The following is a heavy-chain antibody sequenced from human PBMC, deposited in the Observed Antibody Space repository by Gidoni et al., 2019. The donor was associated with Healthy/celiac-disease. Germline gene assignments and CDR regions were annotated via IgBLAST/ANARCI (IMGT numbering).Heavy chain of an antibody. CDR2: IYYSGST. CDR3: GSSAYCGGDCYRSDAFDI. CDR1: GGSISSSRYY. J-gene: IGHJ3*02. D-gene: IGHD2-21*02. V-gene: IGHV4-39*01. Sequence: QLQLQESGPGLVKPSETLSLTCTVSGGSISSSRYYWGWIRQPPGKGLEWIGSIYYSGSTYYNPSLKSRVTISVDTSKNQFSLKLSSVTAADTAVYYCGSSAYCGGDCYRSDAFDIWGQGTMVTVSS.